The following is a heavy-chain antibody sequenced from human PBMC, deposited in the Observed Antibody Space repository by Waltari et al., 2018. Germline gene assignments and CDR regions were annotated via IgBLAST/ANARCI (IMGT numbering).Heavy chain of an antibody. CDR1: GGAIMSGTSF. V-gene: IGHV4-31*11. CDR3: ARGAEEGYGFDV. J-gene: IGHJ6*02. CDR2: ILYSGKT. Sequence: QVHLQQSGPGLVKHSETMSLTCAVSGGAIMSGTSFWRWIRQFPGRGLEYIGYILYSGKTYYHPSLMSRASISFHLSQNQFSLSLTSVTAADTALYYCARGAEEGYGFDVWGQGTTVTVSS.